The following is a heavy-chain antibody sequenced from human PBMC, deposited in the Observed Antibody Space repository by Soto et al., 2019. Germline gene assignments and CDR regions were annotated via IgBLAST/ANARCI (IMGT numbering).Heavy chain of an antibody. CDR3: ARDTITYYYYYMDV. J-gene: IGHJ6*03. Sequence: GGSLRLSCAASGFTVGSNYMSWVRQAPGKGLEWVSVIYSGGSTYYADSVKGRFTISRDNSKNTLYLQMNSLRAEDTAVYYCARDTITYYYYYMDVWGKGTTVTVSS. CDR2: IYSGGST. D-gene: IGHD1-20*01. V-gene: IGHV3-66*01. CDR1: GFTVGSNY.